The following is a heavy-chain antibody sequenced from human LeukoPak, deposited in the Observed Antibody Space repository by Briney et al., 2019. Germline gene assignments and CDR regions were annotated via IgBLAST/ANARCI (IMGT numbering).Heavy chain of an antibody. CDR2: VNPNSGGT. J-gene: IGHJ4*02. CDR1: GYTFTAHY. V-gene: IGHV1-2*02. CDR3: ARGRRLTGYYDFDY. Sequence: ASVKVSCKASGYTFTAHYMHWVRQAPGQGLEWMGWVNPNSGGTNYAQKFQGRVTVTRDTSISTAYMELSSLRSEDTAVYYCARGRRLTGYYDFDYWGQGTLVTVSS. D-gene: IGHD3-9*01.